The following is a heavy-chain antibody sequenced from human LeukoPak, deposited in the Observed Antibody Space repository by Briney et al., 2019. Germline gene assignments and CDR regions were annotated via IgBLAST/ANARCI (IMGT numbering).Heavy chain of an antibody. J-gene: IGHJ4*02. D-gene: IGHD2-15*01. CDR2: IYTSGTP. V-gene: IGHV4-61*02. CDR3: ASDCSGGSCYSGY. CDR1: GGSISSGSYY. Sequence: SETLSLTCTVSGGSISSGSYYWTWIRQPAGKGLEWVGRIYTSGTPNYNPSLKSRVTISVDTSKNQFSLKLSSVTAADTAVYYCASDCSGGSCYSGYWGQGTLVTVSS.